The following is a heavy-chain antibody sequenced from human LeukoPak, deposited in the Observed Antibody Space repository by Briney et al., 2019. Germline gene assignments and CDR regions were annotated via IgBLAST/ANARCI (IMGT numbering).Heavy chain of an antibody. D-gene: IGHD1-7*01. Sequence: SETLSLTXSVSGGSISGYYWTWIRQPAGKGLEWIGRVYTSGSTHYNPSLKTRLTMSVDTSKNQFSLKLSSVTAADTAVYYCARLITGTTTAFDIWGQGTMVTVSS. CDR1: GGSISGYY. V-gene: IGHV4-4*07. CDR2: VYTSGST. CDR3: ARLITGTTTAFDI. J-gene: IGHJ3*02.